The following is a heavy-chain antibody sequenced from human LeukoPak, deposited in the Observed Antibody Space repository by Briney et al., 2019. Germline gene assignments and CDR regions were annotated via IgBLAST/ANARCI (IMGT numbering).Heavy chain of an antibody. D-gene: IGHD3-22*01. Sequence: SETLSLTCTVSGGSISSYFWTWIRQPAGKGLEWIGRIYTSGSTDYNPSLKSRVTMSVDTSKNQFSLKLYSVTAADTAVYYCARESKSYDGSGYYHDCCGQRTLVTVSS. V-gene: IGHV4-4*07. J-gene: IGHJ4*02. CDR1: GGSISSYF. CDR2: IYTSGST. CDR3: ARESKSYDGSGYYHDC.